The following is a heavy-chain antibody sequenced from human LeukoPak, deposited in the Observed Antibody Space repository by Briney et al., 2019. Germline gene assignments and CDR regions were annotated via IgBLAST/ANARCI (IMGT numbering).Heavy chain of an antibody. D-gene: IGHD3/OR15-3a*01. J-gene: IGHJ4*02. V-gene: IGHV4-59*01. CDR1: GGSISDYY. CDR2: IYYSGST. Sequence: SETLSLTCTVSGGSISDYYWSWIRQPPGKGLEWIGYIYYSGSTNYNPSLKSRVTISVDTSKNQFSLKLSSVTAADTAVYYCARWTDYWGQGTLVTVSS. CDR3: ARWTDY.